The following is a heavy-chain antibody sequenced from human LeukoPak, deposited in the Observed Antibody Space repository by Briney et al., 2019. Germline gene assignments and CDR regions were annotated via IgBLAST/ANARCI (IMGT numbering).Heavy chain of an antibody. D-gene: IGHD6-13*01. CDR2: IYYSGST. Sequence: SETLSLTCTVSGGSISSYYWSWIRQPPGKGLEWIGYIYYSGSTNYNPSLKSRVTISVDTSKNQFSLKLSSVTAADTAVYYCARSRYSSSWSFDYWGQGTLVTVSS. CDR3: ARSRYSSSWSFDY. CDR1: GGSISSYY. V-gene: IGHV4-59*01. J-gene: IGHJ4*02.